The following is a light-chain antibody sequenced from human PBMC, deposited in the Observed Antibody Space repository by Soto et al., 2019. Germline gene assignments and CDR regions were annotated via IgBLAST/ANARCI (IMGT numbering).Light chain of an antibody. V-gene: IGKV1-5*03. CDR3: LQDYNYPFT. J-gene: IGKJ4*01. CDR2: KAS. Sequence: DIQMTQSPSTLSASVGDRVTITCRASQSISSWLAWYQQKQGKXXKXXIYKASSLESGVPSRFSGSGSGTDLTITISSLQPEDFETYYCLQDYNYPFTFGGGTKVDIK. CDR1: QSISSW.